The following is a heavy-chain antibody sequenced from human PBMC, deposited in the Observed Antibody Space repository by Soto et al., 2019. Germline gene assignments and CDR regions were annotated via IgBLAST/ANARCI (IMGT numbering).Heavy chain of an antibody. CDR1: GDSVSSNSAA. D-gene: IGHD2-15*01. V-gene: IGHV6-1*01. CDR2: TYYRSKWYN. J-gene: IGHJ6*02. CDR3: ARGYCSGGSCYSGRYYYGMDV. Sequence: PSQTLSLTCVISGDSVSSNSAAWNWIRQSPSRGLEWLGGTYYRSKWYNDYAVSVKSRITINPDTSKNQFSLQLNSVTPEDTAVYYCARGYCSGGSCYSGRYYYGMDVWGQGTTVTVSS.